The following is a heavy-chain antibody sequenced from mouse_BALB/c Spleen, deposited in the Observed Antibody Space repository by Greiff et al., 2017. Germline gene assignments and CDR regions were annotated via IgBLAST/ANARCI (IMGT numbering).Heavy chain of an antibody. V-gene: IGHV1-37*01. CDR3: GSQSPYGPFDY. D-gene: IGHD1-1*02. CDR1: GYSFTGYF. CDR2: INPYNGDT. J-gene: IGHJ2*01. Sequence: EAQLQESGPELVKPGASVKISCKAFGYSFTGYFLNWVKQSHGKSLEWIGRINPYNGDTFYNQKFKGKATLTVDKSSSTAHMELLSLTSEDSAVYYCGSQSPYGPFDYWGQGTTLTVSS.